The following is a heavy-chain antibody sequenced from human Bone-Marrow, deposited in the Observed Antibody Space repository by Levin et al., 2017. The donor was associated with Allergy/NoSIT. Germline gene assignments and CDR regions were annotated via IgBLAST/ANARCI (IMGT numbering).Heavy chain of an antibody. CDR3: AREAAIAAPASLDS. CDR2: IWYDGSNK. D-gene: IGHD6-13*01. V-gene: IGHV3-33*01. CDR1: GFTFSRYG. J-gene: IGHJ4*02. Sequence: PGGSLRLSCAASGFTFSRYGMHWVRQAPDKGLEWVALIWYDGSNKKYADSVKGRFTFSRDNSKNMLYLQMNSLRAEDTAIYYCAREAAIAAPASLDSWGQGTLVTVSS.